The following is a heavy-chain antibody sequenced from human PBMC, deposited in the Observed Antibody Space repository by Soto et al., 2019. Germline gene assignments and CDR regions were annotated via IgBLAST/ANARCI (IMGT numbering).Heavy chain of an antibody. V-gene: IGHV1-18*01. Sequence: QVQLVQSGAEVKKPGASVKVSCKASGYTFSSYGINWVRQAPGQGPEWMGRISAYNGNTNYAQKLQGRVTMTTDTSTSTAYMELRSLRADDTAVYYSAGPGLVRFDYWGQGTRVTVSS. CDR3: AGPGLVRFDY. CDR2: ISAYNGNT. CDR1: GYTFSSYG. J-gene: IGHJ4*02. D-gene: IGHD6-19*01.